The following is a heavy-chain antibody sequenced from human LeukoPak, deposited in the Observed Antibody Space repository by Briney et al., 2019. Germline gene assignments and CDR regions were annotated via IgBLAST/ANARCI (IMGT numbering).Heavy chain of an antibody. CDR1: GGSISSYY. D-gene: IGHD3-16*01. V-gene: IGHV4-59*01. CDR2: VHYSGST. Sequence: SETLSLTCTVTGGSISSYYWSWIRQPPGKGLEWIAYVHYSGSTNYNPSLKSRVTISLDTSKNQFSLKLSSVTTADTAVYYCAAEDGGSNWFDPWGQGTLVTVSS. J-gene: IGHJ5*02. CDR3: AAEDGGSNWFDP.